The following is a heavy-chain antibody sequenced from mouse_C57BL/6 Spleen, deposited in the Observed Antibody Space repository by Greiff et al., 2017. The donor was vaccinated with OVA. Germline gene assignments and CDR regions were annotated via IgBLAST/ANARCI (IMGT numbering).Heavy chain of an antibody. J-gene: IGHJ3*01. D-gene: IGHD2-3*01. V-gene: IGHV1-82*01. CDR1: GYAFSSSW. Sequence: QVQLQQSGPELVKPGASVKISCKASGYAFSSSWMNWVKQRPGKGLEWIGRIYPGDGDTNYNGKFKGKATLTADKSSSTAYMQLSSLTSEDSAVYFGARSRDGYYGGFAYWGQGTLVTVSA. CDR2: IYPGDGDT. CDR3: ARSRDGYYGGFAY.